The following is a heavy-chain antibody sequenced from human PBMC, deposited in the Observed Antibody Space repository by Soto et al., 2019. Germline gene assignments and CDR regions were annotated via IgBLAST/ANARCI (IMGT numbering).Heavy chain of an antibody. Sequence: PGGSLRLSCAASGFTFSSYGMHWVRQAPGKGLEWVAVISYDGSNKYYADSVKGRFTISRDNSKNTLYLQMNSLRAEETAVYYCAKDRDSVVVTSPFDYWGQGT. V-gene: IGHV3-30*18. CDR1: GFTFSSYG. J-gene: IGHJ4*02. D-gene: IGHD2-21*02. CDR2: ISYDGSNK. CDR3: AKDRDSVVVTSPFDY.